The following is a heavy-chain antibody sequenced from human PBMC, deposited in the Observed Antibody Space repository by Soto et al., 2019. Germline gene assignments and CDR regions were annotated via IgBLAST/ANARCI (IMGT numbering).Heavy chain of an antibody. D-gene: IGHD6-25*01. Sequence: QVQLQESGPGLVKPSGTLSLTCGVSGATISGTNWWNWVRQSPGKGLEWIGEISQGGRTNYNPSLKGRVTKSADMSENKFSLTLKSVTAADTAVYFCARDRLGDKGNGGYIYDLWGQGVLVTVSS. CDR2: ISQGGRT. J-gene: IGHJ4*02. CDR3: ARDRLGDKGNGGYIYDL. V-gene: IGHV4-4*02. CDR1: GATISGTNW.